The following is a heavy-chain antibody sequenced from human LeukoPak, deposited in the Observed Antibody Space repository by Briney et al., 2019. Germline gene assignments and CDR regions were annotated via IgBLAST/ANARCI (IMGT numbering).Heavy chain of an antibody. CDR1: GGSISRSSYY. Sequence: SETLSLTCTVSGGSISRSSYYWGWIRQPPGKGLEWIGSIYYSGSTYYNPSLKSRVTISVDTSKNQFSLKLSSVTAADTAVYYCARGRFTYYDFWSGYNRAEYFQHWGQGTLVTVSS. J-gene: IGHJ1*01. CDR3: ARGRFTYYDFWSGYNRAEYFQH. CDR2: IYYSGST. V-gene: IGHV4-39*01. D-gene: IGHD3-3*01.